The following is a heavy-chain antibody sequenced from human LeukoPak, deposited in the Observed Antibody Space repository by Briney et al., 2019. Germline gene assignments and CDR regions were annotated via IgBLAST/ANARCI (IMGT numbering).Heavy chain of an antibody. J-gene: IGHJ5*02. CDR2: INSDGSAT. CDR1: GFTFSRHW. D-gene: IGHD4/OR15-4a*01. V-gene: IGHV3-74*03. CDR3: ERDYGA. Sequence: PGGSLRLSCEASGFTFSRHWMHWVRQAPGKGLMWVSRINSDGSATTYADFVKGRFTISRDNAKNTVYLQMNSLRVDDTAIYYCERDYGAWGQGTLVTVSS.